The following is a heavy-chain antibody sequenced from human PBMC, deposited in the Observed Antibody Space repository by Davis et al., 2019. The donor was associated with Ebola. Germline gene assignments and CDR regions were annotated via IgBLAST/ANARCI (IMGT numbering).Heavy chain of an antibody. CDR2: IYTGDSDT. D-gene: IGHD4-11*01. Sequence: GESLKISCKDSGNSFASHWIGWVRQMPGKGLEWMGIIYTGDSDTRYSPSFQGQVTISADKSIKTAFLQWSSLKASDTALYYCASLRRTVTGMDDGFDIWGQGTMVTVSS. V-gene: IGHV5-51*01. CDR1: GNSFASHW. CDR3: ASLRRTVTGMDDGFDI. J-gene: IGHJ3*02.